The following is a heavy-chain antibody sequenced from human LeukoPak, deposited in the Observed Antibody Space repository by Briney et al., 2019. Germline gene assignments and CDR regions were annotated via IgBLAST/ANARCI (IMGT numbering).Heavy chain of an antibody. V-gene: IGHV3-7*01. Sequence: GGSLRLSCAASGFTFSSYWMSWVRQAPGKGLEWVANIKQDGSEKSKNSLYLQMNSLRAEDTAVYYCARGQPGVAAAGNLDYWGQGTLVTVSS. CDR1: GFTFSSYW. CDR2: IKQDGSEK. D-gene: IGHD6-13*01. CDR3: ARGQPGVAAAGNLDY. J-gene: IGHJ4*02.